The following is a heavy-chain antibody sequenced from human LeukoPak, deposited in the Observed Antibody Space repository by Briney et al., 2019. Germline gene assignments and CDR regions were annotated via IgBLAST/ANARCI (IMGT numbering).Heavy chain of an antibody. D-gene: IGHD3-22*01. CDR3: SQDTGGYCDSSGYLHH. Sequence: PGGSLRLSCAASGFTFSSYNMHWVRQAPGKGLEWVSGISWNSGSIGYADSVKGRFTISRDNAKNSPYLQMNSLRAEDMALYYCSQDTGGYCDSSGYLHHWGQRTLVTVSS. J-gene: IGHJ5*02. CDR1: GFTFSSYN. V-gene: IGHV3-9*03. CDR2: ISWNSGSI.